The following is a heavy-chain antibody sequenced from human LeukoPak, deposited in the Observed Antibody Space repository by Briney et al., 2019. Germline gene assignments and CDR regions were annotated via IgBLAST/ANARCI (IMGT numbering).Heavy chain of an antibody. Sequence: GGSLRLSCAASGFTFSSYEMNWVRQAPGKGLEWVSYISSSGSTIYYADSVKGRFTISRDNAKNSLYLQMNSLRAEDTAVYYCARDDYDFWSGYYKNDAFDIWGQGTMVTVSS. V-gene: IGHV3-48*03. CDR2: ISSSGSTI. CDR1: GFTFSSYE. J-gene: IGHJ3*02. CDR3: ARDDYDFWSGYYKNDAFDI. D-gene: IGHD3-3*01.